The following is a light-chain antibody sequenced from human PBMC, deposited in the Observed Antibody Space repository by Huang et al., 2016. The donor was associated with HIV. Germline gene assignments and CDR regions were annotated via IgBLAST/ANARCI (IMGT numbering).Light chain of an antibody. V-gene: IGKV3-15*01. CDR3: QQYNDWPPMYT. J-gene: IGKJ2*01. CDR2: GAS. CDR1: QSVSSK. Sequence: EIVMMQSPATLSVSPGERATLSCRASQSVSSKLAWYQQKPGQAPRLLIYGASTRATGIPARISGSGSETEFTLTISSLQSEDFAVYYCQQYNDWPPMYTFGQGTKLEIK.